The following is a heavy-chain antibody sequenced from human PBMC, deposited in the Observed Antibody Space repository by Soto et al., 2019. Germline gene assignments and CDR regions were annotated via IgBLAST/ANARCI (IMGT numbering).Heavy chain of an antibody. J-gene: IGHJ4*02. CDR1: GDSITSSSHY. D-gene: IGHD6-19*01. CDR2: IYYDGNT. CDR3: ARGLITGSHYSGGWYYFDS. Sequence: SETLSLTCTVSGDSITSSSHYWGWIRQPPGKGLESIANIYYDGNTYYNPSLKSRVTISLDTSKNQFSLRLNSVTAADTAVYYCARGLITGSHYSGGWYYFDSWGQGTQVTGSS. V-gene: IGHV4-39*01.